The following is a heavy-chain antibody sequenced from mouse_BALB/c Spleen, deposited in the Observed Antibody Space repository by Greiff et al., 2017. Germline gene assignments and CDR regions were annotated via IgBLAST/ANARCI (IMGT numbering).Heavy chain of an antibody. J-gene: IGHJ3*01. V-gene: IGHV1-84*02. D-gene: IGHD2-1*01. Sequence: QVQLKQSGPELVKPGASVKISCKASGYTFTDYYINWVKQKPGQGLEWIGWIYPGSGNTKYNEKFKGKATLTVDTSSSTAYMQLSSLTSEDTAVYFCARGVYGNPFAYWGQGTLVTVSA. CDR3: ARGVYGNPFAY. CDR1: GYTFTDYY. CDR2: IYPGSGNT.